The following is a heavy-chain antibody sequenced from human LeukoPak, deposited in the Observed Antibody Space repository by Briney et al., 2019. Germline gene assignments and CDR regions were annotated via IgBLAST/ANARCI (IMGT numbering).Heavy chain of an antibody. CDR2: ISGSGGST. CDR1: GFTFSSHA. Sequence: GGSLRLSCAASGFTFSSHAMSWVRQAPGKGLEWVSGISGSGGSTYYADSVKGRFTISRDNSKNTLYVQMNSLRAEDTAVYYCAKDRYSSSWYRPDYWGQGTLVTVSS. J-gene: IGHJ4*02. V-gene: IGHV3-23*01. CDR3: AKDRYSSSWYRPDY. D-gene: IGHD6-13*01.